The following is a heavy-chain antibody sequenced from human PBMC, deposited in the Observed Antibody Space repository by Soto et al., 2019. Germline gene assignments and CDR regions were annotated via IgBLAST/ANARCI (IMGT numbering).Heavy chain of an antibody. CDR1: GFTFSDHG. V-gene: IGHV3-30*18. Sequence: QVQLVESGGGVVQPGRSLRLSCVASGFTFSDHGMHWVRQAPGKGLEWVELISDDGREEYYADSVKGRFTISRHHSKNPVYLQMNSLGAEDTAVYFCAKDRSTSWSLDYWGKGTLVTVSS. CDR3: AKDRSTSWSLDY. D-gene: IGHD6-13*01. CDR2: ISDDGREE. J-gene: IGHJ4*02.